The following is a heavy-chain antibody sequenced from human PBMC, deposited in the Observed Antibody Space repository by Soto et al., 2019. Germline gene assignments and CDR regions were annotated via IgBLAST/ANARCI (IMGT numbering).Heavy chain of an antibody. Sequence: SGPTLVNPTHTLTLTCTFSGFSLSTNGVGVGWIRQPPGKALEWLALIYWDDDKRYSPSLKSRLTITKDTSKNQVVLTMTNMDPVDTATYYCAHRLSVGASKCTWFDPWDQGTLVTVSS. CDR2: IYWDDDK. J-gene: IGHJ5*02. D-gene: IGHD1-26*01. CDR1: GFSLSTNGVG. V-gene: IGHV2-5*02. CDR3: AHRLSVGASKCTWFDP.